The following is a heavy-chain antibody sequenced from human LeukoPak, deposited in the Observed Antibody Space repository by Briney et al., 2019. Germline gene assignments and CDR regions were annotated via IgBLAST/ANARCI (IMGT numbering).Heavy chain of an antibody. J-gene: IGHJ5*02. CDR2: ISSSGSTI. D-gene: IGHD6-13*01. Sequence: PGGSLRLSCAASGFTFSDYYMSWIRQAPGKGLEWVSYISSSGSTIYYADSVKGRFTISRDNAKNSLYLQMNSLRAEDTAVYYCARGPYKQQLVRHWFDPWGQGTLVAVSS. CDR3: ARGPYKQQLVRHWFDP. V-gene: IGHV3-11*01. CDR1: GFTFSDYY.